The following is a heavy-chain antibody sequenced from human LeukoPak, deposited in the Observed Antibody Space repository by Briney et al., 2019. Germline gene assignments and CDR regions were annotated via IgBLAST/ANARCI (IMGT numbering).Heavy chain of an antibody. Sequence: GGSLRLSCAASGFTFSSYAMSWVRQAPGKGLEWVSAISGSGGSTYYADSVKGRFTISRDNSKNTLYLQMNSLRAEDTAVYYCAIDSPTYYYGSSGYLFDYWGQGAPVTVSS. CDR1: GFTFSSYA. CDR3: AIDSPTYYYGSSGYLFDY. D-gene: IGHD3-22*01. V-gene: IGHV3-23*01. J-gene: IGHJ4*02. CDR2: ISGSGGST.